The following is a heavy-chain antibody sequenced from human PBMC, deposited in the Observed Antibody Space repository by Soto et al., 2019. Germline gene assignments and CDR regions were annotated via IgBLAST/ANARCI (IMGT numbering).Heavy chain of an antibody. CDR3: ATYTYYYDSSGQPVSDY. J-gene: IGHJ4*02. Sequence: SVKVSCKASGYTFSDYYMHWVRQAPGQGLEWMGWIIPIFGTANYAQKFQGRVTITADESTSTAYMELSSLRSEDTAVYYCATYTYYYDSSGQPVSDYWGQGTLVTVSS. D-gene: IGHD3-22*01. CDR2: IIPIFGTA. V-gene: IGHV1-69*13. CDR1: GYTFSDYY.